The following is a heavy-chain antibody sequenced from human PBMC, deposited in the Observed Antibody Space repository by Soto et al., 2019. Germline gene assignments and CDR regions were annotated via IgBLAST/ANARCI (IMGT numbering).Heavy chain of an antibody. J-gene: IGHJ4*02. CDR1: GYTFSTDY. D-gene: IGHD4-4*01. V-gene: IGHV1-46*01. Sequence: ASEKVYFKASGYTFSTDYMHWVRQAPGQGYEWMGIINPSGGRTTYAQKFQGRVTMTRDTSTTTVYMELSSLKSEDTAVYYCARYDYNGYYFDYWGQGTLVTVSS. CDR3: ARYDYNGYYFDY. CDR2: INPSGGRT.